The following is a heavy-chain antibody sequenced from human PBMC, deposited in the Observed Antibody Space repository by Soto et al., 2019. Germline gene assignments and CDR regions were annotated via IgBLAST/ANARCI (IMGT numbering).Heavy chain of an antibody. CDR2: LHDSGIT. CDR3: ARDRGSAIDY. Sequence: QVLLQESGPGLVKPSETLSLTCSVSGGSVSSGNYYWTWIRQAPGKGLEWIGYLHDSGITNYNPSLKIRVTISVDTSKNHFSLKVTSVTAADTAVYYCARDRGSAIDYWGQGTLITVSS. J-gene: IGHJ4*02. CDR1: GGSVSSGNYY. V-gene: IGHV4-61*03. D-gene: IGHD3-16*01.